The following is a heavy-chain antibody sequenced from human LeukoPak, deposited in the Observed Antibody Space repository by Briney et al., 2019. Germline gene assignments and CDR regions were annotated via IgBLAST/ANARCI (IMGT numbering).Heavy chain of an antibody. J-gene: IGHJ4*02. Sequence: AESLTLSCAASAFTFSSYSMNWARQAPGKGMEWVSSISSSSSYIYYADSVRGRFTISRDNAKNSLYLQMSSLRAEDTAVYFCASNYDDSGYYGMDYWGQGALVTVTS. CDR2: ISSSSSYI. CDR1: AFTFSSYS. D-gene: IGHD3-22*01. CDR3: ASNYDDSGYYGMDY. V-gene: IGHV3-21*01.